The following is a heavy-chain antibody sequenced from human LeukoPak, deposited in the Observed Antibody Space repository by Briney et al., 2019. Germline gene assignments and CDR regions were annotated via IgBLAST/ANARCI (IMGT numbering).Heavy chain of an antibody. CDR1: GYTFTGYY. CDR3: ARVVKSPGYSSSWYSY. D-gene: IGHD6-13*01. CDR2: INPNSGGT. Sequence: ASVKVSCKASGYTFTGYYMHWVRQAPGQGLEWMGRINPNSGGTNYAQKFQGRVTMTRDTSISTAYMELSRLRSDDTAVYYCARVVKSPGYSSSWYSYWGQGTLVTVSS. V-gene: IGHV1-2*06. J-gene: IGHJ4*02.